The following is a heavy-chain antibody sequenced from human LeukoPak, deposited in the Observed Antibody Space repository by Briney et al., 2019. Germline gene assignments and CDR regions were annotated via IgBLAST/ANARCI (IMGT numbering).Heavy chain of an antibody. CDR1: GGSISSYY. CDR2: INHSGST. Sequence: KPSETLSLTCTVSGGSISSYYWSWIRQPPGKGLEWIGEINHSGSTNYNPSLKSRVTISVDTSKNQFSLKLSSVTAADTAVYYCARGPAFFDYSNYAGYYYYMDVWGKGTTVTVSS. D-gene: IGHD4-11*01. J-gene: IGHJ6*03. CDR3: ARGPAFFDYSNYAGYYYYMDV. V-gene: IGHV4-34*01.